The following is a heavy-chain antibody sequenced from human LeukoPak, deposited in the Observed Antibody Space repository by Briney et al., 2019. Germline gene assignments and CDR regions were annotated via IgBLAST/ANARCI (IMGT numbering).Heavy chain of an antibody. Sequence: PGGSLRLSCAASGFTFSTYAMSWVRQAPGKGLEWVSGISTSGGSTYYADSVKGRFTISRDNSKNTLYPQMSSPRAEDTAVYYCAGGVNYWGQGTLVTVSS. V-gene: IGHV3-23*01. D-gene: IGHD3-16*01. CDR3: AGGVNY. CDR1: GFTFSTYA. J-gene: IGHJ4*02. CDR2: ISTSGGST.